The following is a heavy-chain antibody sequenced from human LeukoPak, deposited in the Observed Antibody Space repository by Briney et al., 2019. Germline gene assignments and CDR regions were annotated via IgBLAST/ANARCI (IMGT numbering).Heavy chain of an antibody. V-gene: IGHV4-4*07. Sequence: SETLSLTCVVSGASTTSHFWSWIRQPAGKGLEWIGCVHGSGNTNYSPSLEGRVTMSVDTSTNQVSLRLTSVTAADTAIYFCARDGGVAAAAYYYSAADVWGHGAKVIVSS. CDR1: GASTTSHF. J-gene: IGHJ6*02. D-gene: IGHD6-13*01. CDR3: ARDGGVAAAAYYYSAADV. CDR2: VHGSGNT.